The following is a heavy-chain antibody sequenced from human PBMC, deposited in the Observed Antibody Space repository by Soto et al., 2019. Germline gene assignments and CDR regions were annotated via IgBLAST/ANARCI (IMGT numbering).Heavy chain of an antibody. D-gene: IGHD3-3*01. CDR1: GYTFTGYY. CDR2: INPNSGGT. Sequence: QVQLVQSGAEVKKPGASVKVSCKASGYTFTGYYMHWVRQAPGQGLEWMGWINPNSGGTNYAQKFQGWVTMTRDTSISTAYMELSRLGSDDTAVDYCARGGGDFWSGNWFDPWGQGTLVTVSS. J-gene: IGHJ5*02. V-gene: IGHV1-2*04. CDR3: ARGGGDFWSGNWFDP.